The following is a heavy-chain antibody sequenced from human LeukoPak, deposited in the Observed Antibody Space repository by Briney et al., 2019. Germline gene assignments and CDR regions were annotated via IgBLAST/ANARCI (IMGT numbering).Heavy chain of an antibody. CDR1: GVTVSSNH. J-gene: IGHJ4*02. V-gene: IGHV3-66*01. CDR2: IYSGGGT. CDR3: VRDAS. Sequence: PGGSLRLSCAVSGVTVSSNHMSWVRQAPGKGLEGVSAIYSGGGTYYADSVKGRFTLSRDISKNTLYLQMNSLRAEDTAVYYCVRDASWGQGTLVTVSS.